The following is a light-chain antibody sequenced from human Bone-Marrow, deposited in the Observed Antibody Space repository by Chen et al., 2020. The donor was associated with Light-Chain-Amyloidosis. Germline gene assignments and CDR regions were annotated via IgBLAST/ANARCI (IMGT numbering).Light chain of an antibody. Sequence: DIQLTQSPSFLSASVGDTVTITCRASQAIGRSLAWFQLKPGKAPQLLIFGGSHLETHVPQRFSGSRDGSDFTLTLSGLQPEDFATHYCQQVHGYPRTFGQGTRV. CDR1: QAIGRS. CDR2: GGS. CDR3: QQVHGYPRT. V-gene: IGKV1-9*01. J-gene: IGKJ1*01.